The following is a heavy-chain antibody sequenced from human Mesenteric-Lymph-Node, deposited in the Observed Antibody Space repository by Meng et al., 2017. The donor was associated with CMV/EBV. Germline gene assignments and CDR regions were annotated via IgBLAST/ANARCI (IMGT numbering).Heavy chain of an antibody. Sequence: GGSLRLSCVASGFIFSSYTMNWVRQAPGKGLEWVSRVNPDGRDTAYADSVKGRFTISRDNAKNTLYLQMSSLRADDTAIYYCAKAAYSSGWYCGQEYWGQGTLVTVSS. CDR3: AKAAYSSGWYCGQEY. CDR1: GFIFSSYT. D-gene: IGHD6-19*01. J-gene: IGHJ4*02. V-gene: IGHV3-74*01. CDR2: VNPDGRDT.